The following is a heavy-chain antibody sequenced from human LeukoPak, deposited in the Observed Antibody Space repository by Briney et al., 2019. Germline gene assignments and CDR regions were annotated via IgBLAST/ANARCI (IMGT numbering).Heavy chain of an antibody. Sequence: GASVKVSCKASGYTFTGYYMHWVRQAPGQGLEWMGWINPNRGGTNYAQKFQGRVTMTRDTYISTAYMELSRLRSDDTAVYYCARGAAYYYDSSGYFDYWGQGTLVTVSS. V-gene: IGHV1-2*02. D-gene: IGHD3-22*01. J-gene: IGHJ4*02. CDR1: GYTFTGYY. CDR3: ARGAAYYYDSSGYFDY. CDR2: INPNRGGT.